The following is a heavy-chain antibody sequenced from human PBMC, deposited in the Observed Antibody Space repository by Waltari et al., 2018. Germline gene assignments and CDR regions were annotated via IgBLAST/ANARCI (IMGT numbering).Heavy chain of an antibody. V-gene: IGHV1-69*05. CDR1: GGTFSSYA. Sequence: QVQLVQSGAEVKKPGSSVKVSCKASGGTFSSYAISWVRQAPGQGLEWMGGIIPIFGTANYAQKFQGRVTITTDESTSTAYMELSSPRSEDTAVYYCARAAYSSSWYDAFDIWGQGTMVTVSS. CDR3: ARAAYSSSWYDAFDI. CDR2: IIPIFGTA. D-gene: IGHD6-13*01. J-gene: IGHJ3*02.